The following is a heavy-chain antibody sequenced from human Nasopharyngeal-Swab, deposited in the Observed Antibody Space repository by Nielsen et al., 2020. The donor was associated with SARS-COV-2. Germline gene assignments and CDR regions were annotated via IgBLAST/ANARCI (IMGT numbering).Heavy chain of an antibody. V-gene: IGHV1-2*02. CDR2: INPYSGDT. Sequence: ASVKLSCKTSGYTFTDYYIHWVRQVPGQGLEWVGCINPYSGDTKYAQKFQGRVTVTRDTSRRTAYIELSRLRSDDTAVYYCARDYYDNYDSDYWGQGTLVTVSS. CDR1: GYTFTDYY. J-gene: IGHJ4*02. CDR3: ARDYYDNYDSDY. D-gene: IGHD3-22*01.